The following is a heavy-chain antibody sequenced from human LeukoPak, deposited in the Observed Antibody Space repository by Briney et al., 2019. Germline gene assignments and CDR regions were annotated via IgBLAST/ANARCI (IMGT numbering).Heavy chain of an antibody. J-gene: IGHJ3*02. CDR3: ARDHFRAADAFDI. V-gene: IGHV3-20*04. CDR1: GFTFDAYA. D-gene: IGHD3-3*02. Sequence: GGSLRLSCAASGFTFDAYAMSWVRQAPGKGLERGSGINWNGGRTGYADSVKGRFTISRDNAKNSLHLQMNSLRAEDTALYYCARDHFRAADAFDIWGQGTMVTVSS. CDR2: INWNGGRT.